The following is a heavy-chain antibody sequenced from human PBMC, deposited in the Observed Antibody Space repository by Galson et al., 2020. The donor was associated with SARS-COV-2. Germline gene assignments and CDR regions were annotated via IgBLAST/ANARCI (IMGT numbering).Heavy chain of an antibody. CDR3: AHSLSTVTPDY. Sequence: KMSGPTLVKPTKTLTLTCTFSGFSVSTRGVGVGWISQPPGKAMEWLALIYWADDKRYSPSLKSRLTITKDTSKNQVVLTMNNMGPMDTATYYCAHSLSTVTPDYWGQGTLGAVSS. CDR1: GFSVSTRGVG. CDR2: IYWADDK. D-gene: IGHD4-17*01. J-gene: IGHJ4*02. V-gene: IGHV2-5*02.